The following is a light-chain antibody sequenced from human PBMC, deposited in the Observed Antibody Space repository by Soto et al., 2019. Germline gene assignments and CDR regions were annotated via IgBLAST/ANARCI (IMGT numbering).Light chain of an antibody. V-gene: IGLV7-46*01. Sequence: QAVVTQEPSLSVSPGGTVTLTCGSSTGAVTSGHYPYWFQQKPGQAPRTLIYDTSNKQSWTPVRFSGSLLGGKAALTLSGAQPEDEAEYYFLLPYIDAWVFGGGTKVTVL. CDR2: DTS. CDR1: TGAVTSGHY. CDR3: LLPYIDAWV. J-gene: IGLJ3*02.